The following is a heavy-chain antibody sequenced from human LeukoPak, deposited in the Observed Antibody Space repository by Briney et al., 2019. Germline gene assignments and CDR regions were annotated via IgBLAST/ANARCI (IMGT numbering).Heavy chain of an antibody. J-gene: IGHJ4*02. Sequence: SETLSLTCTVSGGSTSSYYWSWIRQPPGKGLEWIGYIYYSGSTNYNPSLKSQVTISVDTSKNQFSLKLSSVTDADTAVYYCARHYGYSSGFFDYWGQGTLVTVSS. V-gene: IGHV4-59*08. D-gene: IGHD6-19*01. CDR2: IYYSGST. CDR1: GGSTSSYY. CDR3: ARHYGYSSGFFDY.